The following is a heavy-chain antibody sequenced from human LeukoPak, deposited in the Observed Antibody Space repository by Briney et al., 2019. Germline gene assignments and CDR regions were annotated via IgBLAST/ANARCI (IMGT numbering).Heavy chain of an antibody. CDR2: ISYDGSNK. V-gene: IGHV3-30-3*01. D-gene: IGHD2-15*01. CDR1: GFTFSSYA. Sequence: PGGSLRLSCAASGFTFSSYAMHWVRQAPGKGLEWVAVISYDGSNKYYADSVKGRFTISRDNSKNTLYLQMNSLRAEDTAVYYCARGLYCSGGSCYSPGAFDIWGQGTMVTVSS. J-gene: IGHJ3*02. CDR3: ARGLYCSGGSCYSPGAFDI.